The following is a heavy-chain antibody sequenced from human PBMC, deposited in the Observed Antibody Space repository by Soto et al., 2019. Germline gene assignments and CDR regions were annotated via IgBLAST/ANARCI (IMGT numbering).Heavy chain of an antibody. CDR1: GGSISSYY. V-gene: IGHV4-59*01. J-gene: IGHJ6*02. D-gene: IGHD5-18*01. Sequence: SETLSLTCTVSGGSISSYYWSWIRQPPGKGLEWIGYIYYSGSTNYNPSLKSRVTISVDTSKNQFSLKLSSVTAADTAVYYCAGHTKEWIQLWLNYYYGMDVWGQGTTVTVSS. CDR3: AGHTKEWIQLWLNYYYGMDV. CDR2: IYYSGST.